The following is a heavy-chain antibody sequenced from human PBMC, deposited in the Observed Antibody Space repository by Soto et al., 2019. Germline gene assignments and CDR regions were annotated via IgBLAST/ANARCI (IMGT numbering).Heavy chain of an antibody. Sequence: GGSLRLSCAASGFTFSSYSMNWVRQAPGKGLEWVSYISSSSSTIYYADSVKGRFTISRDNAKNSLYLQMNSLRAEDTAVYYCATTQRVVTAPWGQGTLVTVSS. D-gene: IGHD2-21*02. CDR3: ATTQRVVTAP. CDR1: GFTFSSYS. V-gene: IGHV3-48*04. CDR2: ISSSSSTI. J-gene: IGHJ5*02.